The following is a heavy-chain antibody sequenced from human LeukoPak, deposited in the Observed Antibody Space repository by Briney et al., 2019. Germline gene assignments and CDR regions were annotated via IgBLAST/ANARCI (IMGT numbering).Heavy chain of an antibody. Sequence: GESLKISCKGSGYSFTSYWIGWVRQMPGKGLEWMGIIYPGDSDTRYSPSFQGQVTISADKSISTAYLQWSSLKASDTAMYYCARLPVIAVAGRYYYGMDVWGQGTTVTVSS. V-gene: IGHV5-51*01. CDR2: IYPGDSDT. CDR1: GYSFTSYW. CDR3: ARLPVIAVAGRYYYGMDV. J-gene: IGHJ6*02. D-gene: IGHD6-19*01.